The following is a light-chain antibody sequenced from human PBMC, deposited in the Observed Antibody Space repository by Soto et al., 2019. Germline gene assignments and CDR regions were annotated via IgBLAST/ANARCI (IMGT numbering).Light chain of an antibody. CDR3: QQYNSWPET. Sequence: EIVMTQSPGTLSVSPGERATLFCRASQSVRSSLAWYQQKPGQAPRLFIYDASTRATGIPARFSGSGSGTEFTLTISSLQSEDFAVYYCQQYNSWPETFGQGTNVDIK. V-gene: IGKV3-15*01. CDR2: DAS. J-gene: IGKJ1*01. CDR1: QSVRSS.